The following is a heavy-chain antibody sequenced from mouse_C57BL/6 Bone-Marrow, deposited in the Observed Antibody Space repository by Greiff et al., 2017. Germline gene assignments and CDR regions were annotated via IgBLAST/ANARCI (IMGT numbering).Heavy chain of an antibody. CDR1: GFTFSDYY. CDR3: ARPYDGYSDAMDY. Sequence: EVKVVESGGGLVQPGGSLKLSCAASGFTFSDYYMYWVRQTPEKRLEWVAYISNGGGSTYYPDTVKGRFTISRDNAKNTLYLQMSRLKSEDTAMYYCARPYDGYSDAMDYWGQGTSVTVSS. CDR2: ISNGGGST. D-gene: IGHD2-3*01. V-gene: IGHV5-12*01. J-gene: IGHJ4*01.